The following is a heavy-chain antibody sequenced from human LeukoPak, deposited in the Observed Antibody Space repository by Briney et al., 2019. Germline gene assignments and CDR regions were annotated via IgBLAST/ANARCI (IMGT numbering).Heavy chain of an antibody. CDR2: ISSSSSYI. V-gene: IGHV3-21*01. J-gene: IGHJ4*02. CDR1: GFTFSSYG. CDR3: ARDSSAAPGRPFDY. D-gene: IGHD6-13*01. Sequence: GGSLRLSCAASGFTFSSYGMNWVRQAPGKGLEWVSFISSSSSYIYYVDSVKGRFTISRDNGKNSLYLQMNSLRAEDTAVYFCARDSSAAPGRPFDYWGQGTLVTVSS.